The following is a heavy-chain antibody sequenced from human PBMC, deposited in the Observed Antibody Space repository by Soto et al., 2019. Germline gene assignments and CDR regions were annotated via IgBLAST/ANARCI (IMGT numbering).Heavy chain of an antibody. Sequence: VGSLRLSCAASGFTFSGSAMHWVRQASGKGLEWVGRIRSKANSYATAYAASVKGRFTISRDDSKNTAYLQMNSLKTEDTAVYYCTRHDQNADYGGNSFDYWGQGTLVTVSS. CDR1: GFTFSGSA. D-gene: IGHD4-17*01. V-gene: IGHV3-73*01. CDR3: TRHDQNADYGGNSFDY. CDR2: IRSKANSYAT. J-gene: IGHJ4*02.